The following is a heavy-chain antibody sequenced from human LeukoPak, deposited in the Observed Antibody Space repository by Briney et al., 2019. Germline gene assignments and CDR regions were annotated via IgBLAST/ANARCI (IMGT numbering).Heavy chain of an antibody. D-gene: IGHD2-2*01. CDR1: GDSLTSYW. CDR2: IYPGDSDT. J-gene: IGHJ6*02. Sequence: GESLKISCKGAGDSLTSYWIGWERQMPGKGLEWMGIIYPGDSDTRYSPSFQGQVTISADKSISTAYLQWSSLKASDTAMYYCARSAYCSSTSCYSYYYGMDVWGQGTTVTVSS. V-gene: IGHV5-51*01. CDR3: ARSAYCSSTSCYSYYYGMDV.